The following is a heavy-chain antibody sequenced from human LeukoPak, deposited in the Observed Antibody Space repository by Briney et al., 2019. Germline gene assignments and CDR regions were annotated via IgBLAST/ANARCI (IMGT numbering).Heavy chain of an antibody. Sequence: QSGGPLRLSCAASGFTFSTYGMHWVRQSPGKALKGVAFIRYDGRNKYYADSVKGRLTISRDNCKNPLCLQMNRMRAEDTAVYYCAKEIWPTVTTPGHTHFDCWGQGTLVTVSS. CDR1: GFTFSTYG. CDR3: AKEIWPTVTTPGHTHFDC. V-gene: IGHV3-30*02. CDR2: IRYDGRNK. D-gene: IGHD4-17*01. J-gene: IGHJ4*02.